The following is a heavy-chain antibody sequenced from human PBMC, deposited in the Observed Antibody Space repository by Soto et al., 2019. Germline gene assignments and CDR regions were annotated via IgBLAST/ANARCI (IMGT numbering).Heavy chain of an antibody. J-gene: IGHJ4*02. D-gene: IGHD6-19*01. Sequence: GGSLRLSCAASGFTFSSYAMHWVRQAPGKGLEWVAVISYDGSNKYYADSVKGRFTISRDNSKNTLYLQMNSLRAEDTAVYYCARAGIAVAGFFDYWGQGTLVTVSS. CDR2: ISYDGSNK. CDR1: GFTFSSYA. CDR3: ARAGIAVAGFFDY. V-gene: IGHV3-30-3*01.